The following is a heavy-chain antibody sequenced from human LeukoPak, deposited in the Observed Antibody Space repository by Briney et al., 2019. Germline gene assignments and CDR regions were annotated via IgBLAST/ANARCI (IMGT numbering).Heavy chain of an antibody. D-gene: IGHD3-22*01. J-gene: IGHJ4*02. CDR2: INPNSGGT. CDR1: GYTFIDHY. V-gene: IGHV1-2*06. CDR3: ATISNLFYDSSGFSDVDY. Sequence: ASVKVSCKASGYTFIDHYLHWVRQAPGQGLEWMGRINPNSGGTNYAQKFQGRVTMTRDTSISTAFMELSRLRSDDTAVYFCATISNLFYDSSGFSDVDYWGQGTLVTVSS.